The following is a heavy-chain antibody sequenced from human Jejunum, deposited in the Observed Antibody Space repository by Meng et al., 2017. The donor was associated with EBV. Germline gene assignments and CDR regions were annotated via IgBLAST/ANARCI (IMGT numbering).Heavy chain of an antibody. Sequence: QGQRVGSGGGVVQPGRSLRLSCAASGFTFGDYAMHWVRQAPGKGLKWVALISNDGNNKYYADSVKGRFTISRDNSKNTLYLQMNSLRVDDTALYYCTREWGADYWGQGTLVTVSS. CDR2: ISNDGNNK. J-gene: IGHJ4*02. CDR1: GFTFGDYA. V-gene: IGHV3-30-3*01. D-gene: IGHD3-16*01. CDR3: TREWGADY.